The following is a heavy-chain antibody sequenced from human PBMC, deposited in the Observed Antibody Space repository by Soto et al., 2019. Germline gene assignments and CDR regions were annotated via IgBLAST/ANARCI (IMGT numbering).Heavy chain of an antibody. D-gene: IGHD3-22*01. CDR1: GFTFSNAW. CDR2: IKIKTDGGTT. Sequence: GGSLRLSCAASGFTFSNAWMNWVRQAPGKGLEWVGRIKIKTDGGTTDYAAPVKGRFTISRDDSKNTLYLQMNSLKTEDTAVYYCATEDYHYDSRGYFNFDYWGQGTLVTVSS. V-gene: IGHV3-15*07. J-gene: IGHJ4*02. CDR3: ATEDYHYDSRGYFNFDY.